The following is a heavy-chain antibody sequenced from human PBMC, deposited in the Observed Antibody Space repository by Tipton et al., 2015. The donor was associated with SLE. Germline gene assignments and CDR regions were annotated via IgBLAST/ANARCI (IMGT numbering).Heavy chain of an antibody. CDR3: ARGYCSSTSCQGAY. J-gene: IGHJ4*02. D-gene: IGHD2-2*01. CDR2: INHSGST. Sequence: TLSLTCAVYGGSFSGYYWSWIRQPPGKGLEWIGEINHSGSTNYNPSLKSRVTISVDTSKNQFSLKLSSVTAADTAVYYCARGYCSSTSCQGAYWGQGTLVTVSS. V-gene: IGHV4-34*01. CDR1: GGSFSGYY.